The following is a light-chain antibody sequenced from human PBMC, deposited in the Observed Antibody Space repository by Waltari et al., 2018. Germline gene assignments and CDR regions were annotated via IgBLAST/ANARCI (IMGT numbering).Light chain of an antibody. J-gene: IGKJ3*01. CDR2: DAS. V-gene: IGKV1-33*01. CDR1: QDISNY. CDR3: QQYDNLPLT. Sequence: DIQMTQSPSSLSASVGDSVTITCQASQDISNYLNWYQQKPGKAPKRLIYDASNLETGVPSRFSGSGSGTDFTFTISSLQPEDIATYYCQQYDNLPLTFGPGTKVDIK.